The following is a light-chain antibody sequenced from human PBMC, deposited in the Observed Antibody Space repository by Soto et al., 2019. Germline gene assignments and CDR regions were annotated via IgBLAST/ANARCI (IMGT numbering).Light chain of an antibody. CDR3: TSPTPDSLYV. CDR2: KVS. V-gene: IGLV2-14*01. J-gene: IGLJ1*01. CDR1: SSDVGGSNY. Sequence: QSALTQPASVSGYPGQSITISCTGTSSDVGGSNYVSWYQQYPGKVPKLLINKVSNRPSGVSNRFSGSKSAYTASLTISGLQAEDEADYFCTSPTPDSLYVFGPGTKVTVL.